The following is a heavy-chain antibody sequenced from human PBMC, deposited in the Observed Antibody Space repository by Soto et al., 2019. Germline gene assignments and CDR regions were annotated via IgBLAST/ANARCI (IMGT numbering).Heavy chain of an antibody. CDR2: IYYSGTT. V-gene: IGHV4-39*01. CDR3: ARGGYYYGSGSYSYYYYYGMDV. Sequence: PSETLSLTCTVSGDSITSNSYFWAWIRQPPGKGLEWIGSIYYSGTTNYNPSLKSRVTISVDTSKNQFSLKLSSVTAADTAVYYCARGGYYYGSGSYSYYYYYGMDVWGQGTTVTVSS. CDR1: GDSITSNSYF. J-gene: IGHJ6*02. D-gene: IGHD3-10*01.